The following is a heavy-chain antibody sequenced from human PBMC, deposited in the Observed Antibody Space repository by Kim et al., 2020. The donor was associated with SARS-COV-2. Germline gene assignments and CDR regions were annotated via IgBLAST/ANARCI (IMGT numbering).Heavy chain of an antibody. V-gene: IGHV3-21*01. D-gene: IGHD6-19*01. CDR3: ARAYSSGWAYFDY. J-gene: IGHJ4*02. Sequence: DTVKGRFNIPRDHAKNSLYLQMNSLRAEDTAVYYCARAYSSGWAYFDYWGQGTLVTVSS.